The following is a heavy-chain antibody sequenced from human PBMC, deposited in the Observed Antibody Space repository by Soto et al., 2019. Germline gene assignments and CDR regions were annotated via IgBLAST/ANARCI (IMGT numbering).Heavy chain of an antibody. V-gene: IGHV3-23*01. D-gene: IGHD3-22*01. CDR2: ISGSGGST. CDR3: AKDSSGYLLGYFDY. CDR1: GFTFSSYA. J-gene: IGHJ4*02. Sequence: GGSLRLSCAASGFTFSSYAMSWVRQAPGKGLEWVSAISGSGGSTYYADSVKGRFTISRDNSKNTPYLQMNSLRAEDTAVYYCAKDSSGYLLGYFDYWGQGTLVTVSS.